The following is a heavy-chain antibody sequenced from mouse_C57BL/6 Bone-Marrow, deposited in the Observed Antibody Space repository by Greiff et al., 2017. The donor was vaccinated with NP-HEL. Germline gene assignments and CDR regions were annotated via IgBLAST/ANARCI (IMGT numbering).Heavy chain of an antibody. J-gene: IGHJ1*03. CDR3: ARKKLWYFDV. Sequence: EVQLQESGAELVKPGASVKLSCTASGFNIKDYYMHWVKQRTEQGLEWIGRIDPEDGETKYVPKFQGKATITADTSSNTAYLQLSSLTSEDTAVYYCARKKLWYFDVWGTGTTVTVSS. V-gene: IGHV14-2*01. CDR1: GFNIKDYY. CDR2: IDPEDGET.